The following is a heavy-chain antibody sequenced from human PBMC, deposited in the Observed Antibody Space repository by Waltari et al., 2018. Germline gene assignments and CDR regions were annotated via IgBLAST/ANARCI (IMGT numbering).Heavy chain of an antibody. Sequence: QLQLQESGPGLVKPSETLSLTCTVSGGSISSSSYYWGWIRQPPGKGLEWIGSIYYSGSNYYNRSLKRRGTISVDTSKNQFSLKLSSVTAADTAVYYWARDDPAGIAVAAFDIWGQGTMVTVSS. J-gene: IGHJ3*02. CDR3: ARDDPAGIAVAAFDI. CDR1: GGSISSSSYY. D-gene: IGHD6-19*01. CDR2: IYYSGSN. V-gene: IGHV4-39*07.